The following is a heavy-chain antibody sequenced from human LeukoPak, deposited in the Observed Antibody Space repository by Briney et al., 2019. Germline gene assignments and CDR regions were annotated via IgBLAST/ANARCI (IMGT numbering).Heavy chain of an antibody. CDR1: GFTFSLYW. D-gene: IGHD3-9*01. J-gene: IGHJ4*02. Sequence: GGSLRLSCAASGFTFSLYWMNWVRRAPGKGLEWVANIKQDGSEKNYVDSVKGRFTISRDNAKNSLYLQTNNLRVEDTAMYYCAGGTGFIIKDWGQGTLVTVSS. CDR3: AGGTGFIIKD. V-gene: IGHV3-7*03. CDR2: IKQDGSEK.